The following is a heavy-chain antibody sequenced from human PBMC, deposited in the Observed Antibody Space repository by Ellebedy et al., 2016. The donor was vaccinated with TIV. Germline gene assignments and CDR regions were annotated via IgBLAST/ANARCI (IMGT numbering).Heavy chain of an antibody. CDR1: GGSISSSDYY. V-gene: IGHV4-39*01. CDR2: IHYSGSS. J-gene: IGHJ6*02. CDR3: ARHDSVDISGYYTYYYRVDV. Sequence: SETLSLXXTVSGGSISSSDYYWAWIRQPPGKGLEWIGSIHYSGSSSYNPSRKSRVSISIDTSKNQLSLKLSSVTAADTAVYYCARHDSVDISGYYTYYYRVDVWGQGTTVTVSS. D-gene: IGHD3-22*01.